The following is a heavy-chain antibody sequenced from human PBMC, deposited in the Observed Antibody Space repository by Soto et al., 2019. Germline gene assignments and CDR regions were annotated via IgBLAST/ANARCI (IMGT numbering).Heavy chain of an antibody. CDR2: IWYDGSNK. V-gene: IGHV3-33*01. D-gene: IGHD1-26*01. CDR1: GFTFSSYG. CDR3: ARDQGAYAEYFQH. Sequence: QVQLVESGGGVVQPGRSLRLSCAASGFTFSSYGMHWVRQAPGKGLGWVALIWYDGSNKYYADSVKGRFTISRDNSKNTLYLQMNSLRAEDTAVYYCARDQGAYAEYFQHWGQGTLVTVSS. J-gene: IGHJ1*01.